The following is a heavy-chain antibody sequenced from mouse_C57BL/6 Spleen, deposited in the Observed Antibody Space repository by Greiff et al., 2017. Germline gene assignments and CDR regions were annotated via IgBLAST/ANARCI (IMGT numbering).Heavy chain of an antibody. CDR3: ARSGGLRRAMDY. Sequence: VKLMQSGAELVKPGASVKISCKASGYAFSSYWMNWVKQRPGKGLEWIGQIYPGDGDTNYNGKFKGKATLTADKSSSTAYMQLSSLTSEDSAVYFCARSGGLRRAMDYWGQGTSVTVSS. CDR1: GYAFSSYW. V-gene: IGHV1-80*01. D-gene: IGHD2-4*01. J-gene: IGHJ4*01. CDR2: IYPGDGDT.